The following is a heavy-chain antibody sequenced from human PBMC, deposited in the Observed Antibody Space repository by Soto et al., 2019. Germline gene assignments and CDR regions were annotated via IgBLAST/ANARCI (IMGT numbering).Heavy chain of an antibody. D-gene: IGHD3-16*01. V-gene: IGHV1-18*04. CDR3: ARVGGRSKYGMDV. Sequence: ASVKVSCKASGYTFTSYGSSWVGQAPGQGLEWMGWISAYNGNTNYAQKLQGRVTMTTDTSTSTAYMELRSLSSDDTAVYYCARVGGRSKYGMDVWGQGTTVTVSS. J-gene: IGHJ6*02. CDR1: GYTFTSYG. CDR2: ISAYNGNT.